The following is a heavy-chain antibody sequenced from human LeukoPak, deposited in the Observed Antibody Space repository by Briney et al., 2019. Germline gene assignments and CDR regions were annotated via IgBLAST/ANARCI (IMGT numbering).Heavy chain of an antibody. V-gene: IGHV4-34*01. CDR3: ARAPSSGAVAGTVVY. D-gene: IGHD6-19*01. J-gene: IGHJ4*02. CDR1: GESFSGFY. CDR2: INHSGST. Sequence: PSETLSLTCAVYGESFSGFYWTWIRQPPGKGLEWIGEINHSGSTNYNPSLKSRVTISVHTSKNQFSLRLSSVTAADTAVYYCARAPSSGAVAGTVVYWGQGTLVTVSS.